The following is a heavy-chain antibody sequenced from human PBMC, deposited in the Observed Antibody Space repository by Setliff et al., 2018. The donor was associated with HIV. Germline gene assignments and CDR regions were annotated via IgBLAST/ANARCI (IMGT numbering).Heavy chain of an antibody. CDR2: ISSTGITT. V-gene: IGHV3-11*04. CDR3: AREGRDGYTSADAFDI. J-gene: IGHJ3*02. D-gene: IGHD5-12*01. CDR1: GFTFSDYY. Sequence: GSLRLSCAASGFTFSDYYMSWIRQAPGKGLEWVSYISSTGITTYYADSVKGRFTISRDNAKNSLYLQMNSLRAEDTAVYYCAREGRDGYTSADAFDIWGHGTMVTVSS.